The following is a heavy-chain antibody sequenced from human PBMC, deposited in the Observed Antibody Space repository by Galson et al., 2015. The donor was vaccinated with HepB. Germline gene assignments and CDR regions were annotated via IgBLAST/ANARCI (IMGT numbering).Heavy chain of an antibody. CDR3: AREPRFYYGMDV. Sequence: SLRLSCAASGFSFSSYRMHWVRQAPGKGLVWVSRVKSDGSNKTYADSVKGRFTISRDNAKNTLYLQMNSLRDEDTAVYYCAREPRFYYGMDVGGKGTTVTVSS. CDR1: GFSFSSYR. V-gene: IGHV3-74*01. D-gene: IGHD3-16*01. CDR2: VKSDGSNK. J-gene: IGHJ6*04.